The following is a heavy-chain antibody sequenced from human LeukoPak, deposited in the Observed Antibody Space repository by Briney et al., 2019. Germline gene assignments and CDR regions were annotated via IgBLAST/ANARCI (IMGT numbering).Heavy chain of an antibody. V-gene: IGHV4-31*03. CDR2: IYYSGST. J-gene: IGHJ4*02. D-gene: IGHD4-4*01. CDR1: GGSISSGGYY. CDR3: ARGATRYSSKADY. Sequence: IPSQTLSLTCTVSGGSISSGGYYWSWIRQHPGKGLEWIGYIYYSGSTYYNPSLKSRVTISVDTSKNQFSLKLSSVTAADTAVYYCARGATRYSSKADYWGQGTLVTVSS.